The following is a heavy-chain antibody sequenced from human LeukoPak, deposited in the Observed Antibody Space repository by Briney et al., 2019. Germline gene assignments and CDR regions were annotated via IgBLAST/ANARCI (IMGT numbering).Heavy chain of an antibody. D-gene: IGHD2-2*01. CDR2: IYYSGST. CDR3: ARMYCSSSSCYPGDY. J-gene: IGHJ4*02. Sequence: SETLSLTCTVSGGSISSYYWSWIRQPPGKGLEWIGYIYYSGSTNYNPSLKSRVTISVDTSKNQFSLKLGSVTAADTAVYYCARMYCSSSSCYPGDYWGQGTLVTVSS. V-gene: IGHV4-59*01. CDR1: GGSISSYY.